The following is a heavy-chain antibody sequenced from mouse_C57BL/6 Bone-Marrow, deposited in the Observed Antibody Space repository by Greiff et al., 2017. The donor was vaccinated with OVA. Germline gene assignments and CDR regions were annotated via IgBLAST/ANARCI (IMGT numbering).Heavy chain of an antibody. D-gene: IGHD2-5*01. CDR3: ARPSNSDYFDY. CDR2: IYPGSGGT. Sequence: VQLQQPGAELVKPGASVKMSCKASGYPFTSYWITWVKQRPGQGLEWIGDIYPGSGGTNYNEKFKSKATLTVDTSSSTAYLQLSSLTAEDAAVYYCARPSNSDYFDYWGQGTTLTVSS. J-gene: IGHJ2*01. V-gene: IGHV1-55*01. CDR1: GYPFTSYW.